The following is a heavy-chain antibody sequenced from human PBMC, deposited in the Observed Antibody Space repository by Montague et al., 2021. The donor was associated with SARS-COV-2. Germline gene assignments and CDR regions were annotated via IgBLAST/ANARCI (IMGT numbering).Heavy chain of an antibody. J-gene: IGHJ4*02. V-gene: IGHV3-23*03. CDR3: AKAPDDSSGYYYAAVDF. CDR2: LYSDIDGP. CDR1: GFTFGSYA. Sequence: SLRLSCAAAGFTFGSYAMSWVRQTPGRGLEWVSILYSDIDGPYYADSVKGRFTISRDNFRNTLYLQMNSPRDEDTAIYYCAKAPDDSSGYYYAAVDFWGQGTLVTVSS. D-gene: IGHD3-22*01.